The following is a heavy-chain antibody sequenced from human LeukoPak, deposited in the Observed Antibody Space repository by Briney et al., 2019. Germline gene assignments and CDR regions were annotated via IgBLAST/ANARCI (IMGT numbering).Heavy chain of an antibody. CDR1: GYTFTSYG. CDR2: ISAYNGNT. Sequence: ASVKVSCKASGYTFTSYGINWVRQAPGQGLEWMGWISAYNGNTNYAQKLQGRVTMTTDTSTSTAYMELRSLRSDDTAVYYCARAGELLWFGELSPNFDYWGQGTLVTVSS. J-gene: IGHJ4*02. CDR3: ARAGELLWFGELSPNFDY. V-gene: IGHV1-18*01. D-gene: IGHD3-10*01.